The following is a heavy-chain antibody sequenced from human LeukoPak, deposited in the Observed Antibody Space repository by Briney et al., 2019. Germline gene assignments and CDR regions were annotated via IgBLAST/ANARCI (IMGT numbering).Heavy chain of an antibody. CDR2: IIPIFDTA. V-gene: IGHV1-69*13. Sequence: SVKVSCKASGGTFSSFAISWVRQAPGQGLEWMGGIIPIFDTASYAQKFQGRVTITADESTSTAYMELSSLRPEDTAMYYCAREDCSGGSCFSSPFDYWGQGTLVTVSS. D-gene: IGHD2-15*01. J-gene: IGHJ4*02. CDR1: GGTFSSFA. CDR3: AREDCSGGSCFSSPFDY.